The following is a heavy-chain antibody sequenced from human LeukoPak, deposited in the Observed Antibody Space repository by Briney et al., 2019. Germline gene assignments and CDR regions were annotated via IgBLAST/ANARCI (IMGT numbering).Heavy chain of an antibody. V-gene: IGHV3-23*01. D-gene: IGHD3-3*01. CDR3: SYYHFWSGYYGGGD. Sequence: PGGSLRLSCAASGFTFSGYAMSWVRQAPGKGLEWVSAISGSGGSTYYADSVRGRFTISRDNSKNTLYLQMNSLRAEDTAVYYCSYYHFWSGYYGGGDWGQGTLVTVSS. CDR2: ISGSGGST. J-gene: IGHJ4*02. CDR1: GFTFSGYA.